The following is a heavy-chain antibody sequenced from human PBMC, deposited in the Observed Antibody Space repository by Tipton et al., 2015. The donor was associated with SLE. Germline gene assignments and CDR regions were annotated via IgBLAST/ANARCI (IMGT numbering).Heavy chain of an antibody. CDR1: GGSVRSGSYY. Sequence: TLSLTCTVSGGSVRSGSYYWSWIRQPPGKGLEWIGYIYYSGSTNYNPSLKSRVTISVDTSKNQFSLKLSSVTAADTAVYYCAGQLGADAFDIWGQGTMVTVSS. D-gene: IGHD7-27*01. J-gene: IGHJ3*02. V-gene: IGHV4-61*01. CDR3: AGQLGADAFDI. CDR2: IYYSGST.